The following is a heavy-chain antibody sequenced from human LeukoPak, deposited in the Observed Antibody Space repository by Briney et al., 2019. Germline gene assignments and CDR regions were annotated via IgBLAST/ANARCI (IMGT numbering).Heavy chain of an antibody. CDR1: GFTFSSYD. D-gene: IGHD2-2*01. Sequence: PGGSLRLSCAASGFTFSSYDMHWVRQATGKGLEWVSAIGTAGDTYYPGSVKGRFTISRENAKNSLYLQMNSLRAGDTAVYYCARKGGYCSSTSCSPDAFDIWGQGTMVTVSS. CDR2: IGTAGDT. J-gene: IGHJ3*02. V-gene: IGHV3-13*04. CDR3: ARKGGYCSSTSCSPDAFDI.